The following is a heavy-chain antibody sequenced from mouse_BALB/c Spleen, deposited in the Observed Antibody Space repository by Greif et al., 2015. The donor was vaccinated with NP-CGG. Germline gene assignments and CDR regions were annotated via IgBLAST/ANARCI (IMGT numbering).Heavy chain of an antibody. Sequence: VKLVESGPGLVAPSQSLSITCTVSGFSFTSYGVHWVRRPPGKGLEWLGVIWADGSTNYNSALMSRLSISKDNSKSXVFLKMNRLQTDDTAMYYCARGPRGWYFDVWAQGPRSPSPQ. CDR3: ARGPRGWYFDV. J-gene: IGHJ1*01. CDR1: GFSFTSYG. CDR2: IWADGST. V-gene: IGHV2-9*02.